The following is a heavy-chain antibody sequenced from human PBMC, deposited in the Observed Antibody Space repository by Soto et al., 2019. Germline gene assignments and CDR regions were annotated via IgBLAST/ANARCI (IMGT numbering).Heavy chain of an antibody. CDR1: GFTFSNYW. CDR3: ATGGGAYGGGWFDL. V-gene: IGHV3-74*03. D-gene: IGHD5-12*01. Sequence: PGGSLRLSCAGSGFTFSNYWMHWVRQDPEKGLVWVSTINTDGTTTQYADSVKGRFTVTRDNAKNTLYLQMNSLTAEDTSIYYYATGGGAYGGGWFDLWGQGTLVTVSS. J-gene: IGHJ5*02. CDR2: INTDGTTT.